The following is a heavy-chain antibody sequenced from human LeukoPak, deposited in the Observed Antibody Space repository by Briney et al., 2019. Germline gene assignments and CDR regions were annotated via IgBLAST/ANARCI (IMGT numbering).Heavy chain of an antibody. CDR2: ISYDGSNE. CDR1: GFTFSDYY. CDR3: ASGGYTYDKYGIDY. Sequence: GGSLRLSCAASGFTFSDYYVNWIRQAPGKGLEWVAVISYDGSNEYYADSVKGRFTISRDNSKNTLYLQTNSLRAEDTAMYYCASGGYTYDKYGIDYWGRGTLVTVSS. D-gene: IGHD5-18*01. V-gene: IGHV3-30-3*01. J-gene: IGHJ4*02.